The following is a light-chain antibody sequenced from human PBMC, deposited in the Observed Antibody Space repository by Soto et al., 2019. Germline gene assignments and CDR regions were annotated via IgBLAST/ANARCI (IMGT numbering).Light chain of an antibody. CDR2: AAS. CDR1: QSISSY. CDR3: QQSYSSPPT. J-gene: IGKJ1*01. Sequence: DIQMTQSPSSLSASVGDRVTITFRASQSISSYLNWYQQRPGKAPNLLIYAASSLQSGVPSRFSGSGSGTDFTLTITSLQPEDFATYYCQQSYSSPPTLGQGTKVDIK. V-gene: IGKV1-39*01.